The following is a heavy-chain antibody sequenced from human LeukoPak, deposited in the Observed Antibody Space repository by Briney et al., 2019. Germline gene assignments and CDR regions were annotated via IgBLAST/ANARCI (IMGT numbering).Heavy chain of an antibody. D-gene: IGHD3-10*01. CDR2: INPNSGGT. V-gene: IGHV1-2*02. J-gene: IGHJ4*02. CDR1: GYTFTGYY. Sequence: GASVKASCKASGYTFTGYYMHWVRQAPGQGLEWMGWINPNSGGTNCAQKFQGRVTMTRDTSISTAYMELSRLRSDDTAVYYCARAVRLLWFGELLFNYWGQGTLVTVSS. CDR3: ARAVRLLWFGELLFNY.